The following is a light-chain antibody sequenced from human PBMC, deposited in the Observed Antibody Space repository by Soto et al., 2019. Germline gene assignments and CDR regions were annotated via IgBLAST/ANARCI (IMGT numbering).Light chain of an antibody. CDR3: QQTYTTPEIT. CDR2: GAS. J-gene: IGKJ5*01. V-gene: IGKV1-39*01. Sequence: DIHITHSPSTLSASVGDRVTITCRASQGIRNDLGWYQQKPGKAPNLLMYGASYLKSGVPTRFSGSGSGTDFTLTISSLQPEDFAIYYCQQTYTTPEITFGQGTRLEIK. CDR1: QGIRND.